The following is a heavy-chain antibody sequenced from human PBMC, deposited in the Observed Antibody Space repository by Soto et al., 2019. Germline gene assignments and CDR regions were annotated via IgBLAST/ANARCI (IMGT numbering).Heavy chain of an antibody. D-gene: IGHD4-17*01. J-gene: IGHJ5*02. Sequence: GESLKISCKGSGYSFTSYWISWVRQMPGKGLEWMGRIDPSDSYTNYSPSFQGHVTISADKSISTAYLQWSSLKASDTAMYYCARRNGDYDWFDPWGQGTLVTVSS. CDR1: GYSFTSYW. CDR2: IDPSDSYT. V-gene: IGHV5-10-1*01. CDR3: ARRNGDYDWFDP.